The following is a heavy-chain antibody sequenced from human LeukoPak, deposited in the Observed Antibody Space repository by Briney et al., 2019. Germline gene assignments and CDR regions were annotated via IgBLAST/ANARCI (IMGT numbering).Heavy chain of an antibody. V-gene: IGHV3-7*03. CDR3: ARVRYSYGYSYYFDY. CDR2: IKQDGSEK. D-gene: IGHD5-18*01. Sequence: PGGSLRLSCAASGFTFSSYAMSWVRQAPGKGLEWVANIKQDGSEKYYVDSVKGRFTISRDNAKNSLYLQMNSLRAEDTAVYYCARVRYSYGYSYYFDYWGQGTLVTVSS. CDR1: GFTFSSYA. J-gene: IGHJ4*02.